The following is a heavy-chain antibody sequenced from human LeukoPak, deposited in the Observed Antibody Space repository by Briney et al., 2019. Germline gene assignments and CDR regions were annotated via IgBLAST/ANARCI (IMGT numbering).Heavy chain of an antibody. CDR1: GYTFTSYY. Sequence: ASVKVSCKASGYTFTSYYMHWVRQAPGQGLEWMGIINPSGGSTSYAQKFQGRVTMTRDTSTSTAYMELSSLKSDDTALYYCTSGDYFDNNGYPDYWGQGTQVTVSS. CDR3: TSGDYFDNNGYPDY. D-gene: IGHD3-22*01. V-gene: IGHV1-46*01. J-gene: IGHJ4*02. CDR2: INPSGGST.